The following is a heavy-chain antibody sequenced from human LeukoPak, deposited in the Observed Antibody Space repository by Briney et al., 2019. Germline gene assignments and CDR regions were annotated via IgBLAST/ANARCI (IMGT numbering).Heavy chain of an antibody. J-gene: IGHJ4*02. CDR1: GGSFSGNF. V-gene: IGHV4-59*01. D-gene: IGHD5-18*01. CDR2: IYYSGST. CDR3: ARRKVDTGAPLDY. Sequence: TSETLSLSCTVSGGSFSGNFWTWIRQPPGKGLEWIGYIYYSGSTNYNPSLKSRVTISVDTSKNQFSLKMSSVTAADTAVYYCARRKVDTGAPLDYWGQGTLVTVSS.